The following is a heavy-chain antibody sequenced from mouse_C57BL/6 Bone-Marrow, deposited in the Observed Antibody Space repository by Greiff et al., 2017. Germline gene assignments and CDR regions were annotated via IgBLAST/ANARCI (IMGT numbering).Heavy chain of an antibody. Sequence: QVQLKQPGAELVRPGTSVKLSCKASGYTFTSYWMHWVKQRPGQGLEWIGVIDPSDSYTNYNQKFKGKATLTVDTSSSTAYMQLSSLTSEDSAVYYCARPGTRYYYAMDYWGQGTSVTVSS. CDR3: ARPGTRYYYAMDY. CDR2: IDPSDSYT. J-gene: IGHJ4*01. V-gene: IGHV1-59*01. D-gene: IGHD3-3*01. CDR1: GYTFTSYW.